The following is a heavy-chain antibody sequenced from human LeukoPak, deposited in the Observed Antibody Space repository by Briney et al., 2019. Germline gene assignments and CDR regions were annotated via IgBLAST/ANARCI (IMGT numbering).Heavy chain of an antibody. CDR2: IYSGGST. J-gene: IGHJ4*02. Sequence: GGSLRLSCAASGFTVSSNYMSWVRQAPGKGLEWVSVIYSGGSTYYADSVKGRFTISRDNSKNTLYLQMNSLRAEDTAVYYCARLATVTTFSPVVYWGQGTLVTVSS. CDR3: ARLATVTTFSPVVY. V-gene: IGHV3-66*01. D-gene: IGHD4-17*01. CDR1: GFTVSSNY.